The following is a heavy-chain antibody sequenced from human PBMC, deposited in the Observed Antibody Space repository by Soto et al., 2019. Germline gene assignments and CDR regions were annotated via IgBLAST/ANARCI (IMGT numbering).Heavy chain of an antibody. CDR1: GYSFTTYG. Sequence: ASVKVSCKTSGYSFTTYGISWVRQAPGQGLEWMGWTSSNNGKTKYAQKFQGRVTMTTDKSTNTVHMEMRSLRSGDTSVYYCARTSVAQSEDYFDYWGQGTLVTVSS. V-gene: IGHV1-18*01. CDR3: ARTSVAQSEDYFDY. D-gene: IGHD5-12*01. CDR2: TSSNNGKT. J-gene: IGHJ4*02.